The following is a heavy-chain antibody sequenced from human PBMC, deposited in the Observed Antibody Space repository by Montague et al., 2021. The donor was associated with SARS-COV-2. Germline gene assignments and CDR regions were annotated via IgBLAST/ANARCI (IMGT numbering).Heavy chain of an antibody. V-gene: IGHV4-59*01. CDR2: IYYSGRT. D-gene: IGHD2/OR15-2a*01. CDR3: AGADRRSPDTTHLYADKGMDA. Sequence: SETLSLTCTVSGDSISTSYWAWIRQPPGKGLEWIGYIYYSGRTSYNSSLKSRVTISVDTSKNQVSLNLSSVTAADTAVYFCAGADRRSPDTTHLYADKGMDAGGQGTT. CDR1: GDSISTSY. J-gene: IGHJ6*02.